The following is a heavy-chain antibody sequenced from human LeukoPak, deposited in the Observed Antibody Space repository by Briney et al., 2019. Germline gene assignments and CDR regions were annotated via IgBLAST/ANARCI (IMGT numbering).Heavy chain of an antibody. V-gene: IGHV1-69*13. Sequence: GASVKVSCKASGGTFSSYAISWVRQAPGQGLEWMGGIIPIFGTANYAQKFQGRVTITADESTSTAYMELSSLRSEDTAVYYCARGREGAGSYGMDVWGQGTTVTVSS. D-gene: IGHD1-26*01. CDR2: IIPIFGTA. CDR1: GGTFSSYA. CDR3: ARGREGAGSYGMDV. J-gene: IGHJ6*02.